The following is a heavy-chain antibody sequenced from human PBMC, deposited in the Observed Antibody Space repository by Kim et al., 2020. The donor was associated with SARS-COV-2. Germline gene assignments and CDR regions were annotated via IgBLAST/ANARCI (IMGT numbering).Heavy chain of an antibody. V-gene: IGHV3-21*01. CDR2: ISNSSSYI. CDR3: ARVIPDTAMPLDY. J-gene: IGHJ4*02. D-gene: IGHD5-18*01. CDR1: GFTFSRYS. Sequence: GGSLRLSCAASGFTFSRYSMTWVRQAPGKGLEWVSSISNSSSYIYYVDSVKGRFTISRDNAKNSLYLQMNSLRAEDTSVYYCARVIPDTAMPLDYWGQGNLVTVSS.